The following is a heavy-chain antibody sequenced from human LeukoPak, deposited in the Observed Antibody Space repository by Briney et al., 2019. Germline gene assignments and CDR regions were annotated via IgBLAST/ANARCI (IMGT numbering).Heavy chain of an antibody. CDR2: IYPGDSDT. J-gene: IGHJ4*02. CDR1: GYSFTSYW. Sequence: GESLKISCKGSGYSFTSYWIGWVRQMPGKGLEWMGIIYPGDSDTRYSLSFQGQVTISADKAISTAYLQWSSLKASDTAMYYCARLRRSRRGSTYYGSGSYNYWGQGTLVTVSS. V-gene: IGHV5-51*01. D-gene: IGHD3-10*01. CDR3: ARLRRSRRGSTYYGSGSYNY.